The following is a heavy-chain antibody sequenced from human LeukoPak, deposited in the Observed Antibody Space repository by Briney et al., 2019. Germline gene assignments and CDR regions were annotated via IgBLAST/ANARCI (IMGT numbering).Heavy chain of an antibody. J-gene: IGHJ6*02. V-gene: IGHV3-30-3*01. Sequence: PGGSLRLSCAASGFTFSSHAMHWVRQAPGKGLEWVATISYDGSNKNYADSVKGRFTISRDNSKNTLYLQMNSLRPEDTAVYYCARDHFYGMDVWGQGTTATVSS. CDR2: ISYDGSNK. CDR1: GFTFSSHA. CDR3: ARDHFYGMDV. D-gene: IGHD3-3*02.